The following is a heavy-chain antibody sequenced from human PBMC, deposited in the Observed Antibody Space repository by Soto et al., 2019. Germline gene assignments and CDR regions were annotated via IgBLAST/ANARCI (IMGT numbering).Heavy chain of an antibody. CDR3: ARGTGTMAREVLLD. CDR1: GDPLGNGDYY. V-gene: IGHV4-30-4*01. Sequence: QVQLQESGTGLVKPSQTLSLTCTVSGDPLGNGDYYWSWIRQRPGKGLELIGYIFYTGSSYYNSSLRSRVSISVDTSKNQFSLNVDSVSAADTAVYYCARGTGTMAREVLLDWGQGNLIAVSS. CDR2: IFYTGSS. D-gene: IGHD3-10*01. J-gene: IGHJ4*02.